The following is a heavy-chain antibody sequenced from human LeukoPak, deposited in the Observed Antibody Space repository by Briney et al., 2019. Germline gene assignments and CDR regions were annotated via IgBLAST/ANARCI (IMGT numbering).Heavy chain of an antibody. Sequence: PGGSLRLSCSASGFIFSSYAMHWVRQAPGKGLEWVSSISGSGSSTYYADSVKGRFTISRDNSKNSLFLQMSSLRAEDTAVYYCAKDTGYSGSWYFFDYWGQGTLVTVSS. D-gene: IGHD6-13*01. CDR2: ISGSGSST. V-gene: IGHV3-23*01. CDR3: AKDTGYSGSWYFFDY. CDR1: GFIFSSYA. J-gene: IGHJ4*02.